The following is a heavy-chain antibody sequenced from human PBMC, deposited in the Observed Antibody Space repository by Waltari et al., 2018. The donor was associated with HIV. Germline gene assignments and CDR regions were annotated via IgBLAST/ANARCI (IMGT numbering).Heavy chain of an antibody. V-gene: IGHV4-59*01. J-gene: IGHJ4*02. D-gene: IGHD1-26*01. CDR2: IYYSGSS. CDR3: ARAVVGATSPFDY. Sequence: QVQLQESGPGLVKPSETLSLTCTVPGGSISSYYWRWIRQPPGKGLAWIGYIYYSGSSNYNPSLKSRGTISVDTSKNQFSLKLSSVTAADTAVYYCARAVVGATSPFDYWGQGTLVTVSS. CDR1: GGSISSYY.